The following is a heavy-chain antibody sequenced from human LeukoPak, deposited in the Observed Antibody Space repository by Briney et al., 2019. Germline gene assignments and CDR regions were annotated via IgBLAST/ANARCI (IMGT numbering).Heavy chain of an antibody. V-gene: IGHV4-59*01. Sequence: SETLSLTCTVSGGAITSYYWSWIRQPPGKGLEWIGYIYYSGSTNYNPSLKSRVTISVDSSRTHFSLKLSSVTAADTAVYYCARGYGDYYFDYWGQGTLVTVSS. CDR1: GGAITSYY. D-gene: IGHD4-17*01. J-gene: IGHJ4*02. CDR2: IYYSGST. CDR3: ARGYGDYYFDY.